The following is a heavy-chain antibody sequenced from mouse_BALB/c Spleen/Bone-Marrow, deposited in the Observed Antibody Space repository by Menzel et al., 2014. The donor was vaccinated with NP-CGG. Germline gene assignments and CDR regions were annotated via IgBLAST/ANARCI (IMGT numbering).Heavy chain of an antibody. CDR2: IWAGGGT. D-gene: IGHD6-1*01. J-gene: IGHJ4*01. V-gene: IGHV2-9*02. CDR3: ARPTPRYFAMDY. CDR1: GFSLTSYG. Sequence: VQLQESGPGLVAPSQSLSITCTVSGFSLTSYGVHWVRQPPGKGPEWLGVIWAGGGTNYNSALMSRLSISKDNSKSQVFLKMNSLQTDDTAMYYCARPTPRYFAMDYWGQGTSVTVSS.